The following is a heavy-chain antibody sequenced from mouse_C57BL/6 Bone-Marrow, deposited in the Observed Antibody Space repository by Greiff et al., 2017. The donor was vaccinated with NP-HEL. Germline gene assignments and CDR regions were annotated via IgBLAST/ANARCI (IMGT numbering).Heavy chain of an antibody. CDR2: IDPNSGGT. CDR3: ARTGPTIVTTRYFDV. Sequence: QVQLQQPGAELVKPGASVKLSCKASGYTFTSYWMHWVKPRPGRGLEWIGRIDPNSGGTKYNEKFKSKATLTVDKPSSTAYMQLSSLTSEDSAVYYCARTGPTIVTTRYFDVWGTGTTVTVSS. V-gene: IGHV1-72*01. CDR1: GYTFTSYW. J-gene: IGHJ1*03. D-gene: IGHD2-5*01.